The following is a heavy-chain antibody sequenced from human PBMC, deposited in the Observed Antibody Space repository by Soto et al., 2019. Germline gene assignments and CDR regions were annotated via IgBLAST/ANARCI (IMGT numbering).Heavy chain of an antibody. D-gene: IGHD2-21*02. CDR2: INPNSGGT. CDR1: GYTFTGYY. CDR3: ARYPGGVVTAMYYFDY. Sequence: QVQLVQSGAEVKKPGASVKVSCKASGYTFTGYYMHWVRQAPGQGLEWMGWINPNSGGTNYAQKFQGWVTMTRDTSISTAYMELSRLRTDDTAVYYCARYPGGVVTAMYYFDYWGQGTLVTVSS. V-gene: IGHV1-2*04. J-gene: IGHJ4*02.